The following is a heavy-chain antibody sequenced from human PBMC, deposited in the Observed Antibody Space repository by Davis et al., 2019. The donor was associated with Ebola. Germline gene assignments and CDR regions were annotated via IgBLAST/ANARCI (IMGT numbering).Heavy chain of an antibody. CDR1: GGSISGFY. Sequence: SETLSLTCTPSGGSISGFYWSWVRQPPGKGLEWIGYIYYSGSTNYNPSLKSRVTISVDTSKNQFSLKLSSVTAADTAVYYCAKQSYGQDFDYWGQGTLVTVSS. D-gene: IGHD1-26*01. V-gene: IGHV4-59*01. CDR2: IYYSGST. J-gene: IGHJ4*02. CDR3: AKQSYGQDFDY.